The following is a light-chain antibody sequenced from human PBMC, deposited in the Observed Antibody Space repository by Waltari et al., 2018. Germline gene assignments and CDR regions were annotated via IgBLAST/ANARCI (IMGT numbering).Light chain of an antibody. J-gene: IGKJ1*01. CDR2: GAS. CDR3: QQSFSSPWT. CDR1: QNIRTY. Sequence: DIQMTQSPSSLSASVGDTVTVTCRASQNIRTYLTWYQQKTAKAPKLLIYGASTLQRGVPSRFRGSASGTEFTLTFTNLQPDDFATYFCQQSFSSPWTFGQGTTVNI. V-gene: IGKV1-39*01.